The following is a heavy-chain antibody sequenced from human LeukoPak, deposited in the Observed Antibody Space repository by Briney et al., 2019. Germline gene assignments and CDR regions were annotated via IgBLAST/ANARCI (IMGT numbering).Heavy chain of an antibody. J-gene: IGHJ4*02. CDR1: GFTFSSYA. CDR2: ISGSGGST. CDR3: AKVRPDIVATITLYLDY. Sequence: GGSLRLSCAASGFTFSSYAMSWVRQAPGKGLEWVSAISGSGGSTYYADSVKGRFTVSRDTSKNTLYLQMNSLRAEDTAVYYCAKVRPDIVATITLYLDYRGQGTLVTVSS. V-gene: IGHV3-23*01. D-gene: IGHD5-12*01.